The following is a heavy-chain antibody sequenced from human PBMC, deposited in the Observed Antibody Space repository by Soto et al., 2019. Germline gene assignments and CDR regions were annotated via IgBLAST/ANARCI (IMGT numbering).Heavy chain of an antibody. D-gene: IGHD3-10*01. V-gene: IGHV3-30*18. J-gene: IGHJ4*02. CDR2: ISYDGSNK. CDR1: GFTFSSYG. CDR3: AKDLFGGSGSYNAPEFDY. Sequence: GGSLRLSCAASGFTFSSYGMHWVRQAPGKGLEWVAVISYDGSNKYYADSVKGRFTISRDNSKNTLYLQMNSLRAEDTAVYYCAKDLFGGSGSYNAPEFDYWGQGTLVTVSS.